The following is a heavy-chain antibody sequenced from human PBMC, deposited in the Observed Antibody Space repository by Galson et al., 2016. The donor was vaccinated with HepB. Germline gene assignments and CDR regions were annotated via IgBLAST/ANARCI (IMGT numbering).Heavy chain of an antibody. CDR2: TYYSGST. D-gene: IGHD3-10*01. Sequence: LTCTVSGGSISRGDYYWTWIRQPPGKGLEWIGYTYYSGSTYYNPSLKSRLIISVDMSKNQFSLKLSYVTAADTAVYYCASARSSDDYYYYMDVWGKGTTVTVSS. V-gene: IGHV4-30-4*01. CDR1: GGSISRGDYY. CDR3: ASARSSDDYYYYMDV. J-gene: IGHJ6*03.